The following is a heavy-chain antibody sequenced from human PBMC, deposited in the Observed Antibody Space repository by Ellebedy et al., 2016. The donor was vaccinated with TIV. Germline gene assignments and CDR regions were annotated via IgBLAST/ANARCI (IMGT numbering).Heavy chain of an antibody. D-gene: IGHD5-12*01. CDR1: GYTFTGFTGYY. V-gene: IGHV1-2*02. J-gene: IGHJ4*02. Sequence: ASVKVSCKASGYTFTGFTGYYMHWVRQAPGHGLEWMGWINHISGGTDYAQKFQGRVTMTRDTSTNTAYMEVTSLKSDDTAVYYCARDAGYSGYGYFDHWGQGTQVTVSS. CDR2: INHISGGT. CDR3: ARDAGYSGYGYFDH.